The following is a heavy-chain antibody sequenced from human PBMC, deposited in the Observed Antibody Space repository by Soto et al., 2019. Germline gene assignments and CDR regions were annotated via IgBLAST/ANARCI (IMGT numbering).Heavy chain of an antibody. V-gene: IGHV4-59*01. Sequence: SETLSLTCSVSGGSMRSYYWSWIRQPPGKGLEWIGYIHDSGITDYNPSLKSRATISVDTFRNQISLNLHSVTAADTAVYYCAREYAFSSDYWGQGTVVT. CDR3: AREYAFSSDY. CDR2: IHDSGIT. J-gene: IGHJ4*02. CDR1: GGSMRSYY. D-gene: IGHD2-2*01.